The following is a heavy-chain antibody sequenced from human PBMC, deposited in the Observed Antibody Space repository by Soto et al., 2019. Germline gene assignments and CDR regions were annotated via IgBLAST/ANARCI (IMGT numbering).Heavy chain of an antibody. D-gene: IGHD3-22*01. CDR2: IIPISETT. CDR1: GGTFSSLD. V-gene: IGHV1-69*06. CDR3: ARALLSHSYDSGGYDSYFHAMDV. Sequence: SVKVSCKACGGTFSSLDINWVRQAPGQGLEWMGGIIPISETTNYAQIFQGRVSIVADKSTSTAYMELSRLRSEDTAVYYCARALLSHSYDSGGYDSYFHAMDVWGQGTPVTVS. J-gene: IGHJ6*02.